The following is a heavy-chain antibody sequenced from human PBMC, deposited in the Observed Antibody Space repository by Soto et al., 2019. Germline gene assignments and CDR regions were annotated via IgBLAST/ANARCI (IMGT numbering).Heavy chain of an antibody. CDR2: IHYSGTT. D-gene: IGHD1-7*01. Sequence: SETLSLTCTVSGGSVSSRYWSWIRQPPGKGLEWIGYIHYSGTTEYNPSLNSRVTISLDTSKNQFSLKLISVTAADTAMYYCARYCLTAVAHGELFDVWGQGTLVPVSS. J-gene: IGHJ4*02. V-gene: IGHV4-59*08. CDR3: ARYCLTAVAHGELFDV. CDR1: GGSVSSRY.